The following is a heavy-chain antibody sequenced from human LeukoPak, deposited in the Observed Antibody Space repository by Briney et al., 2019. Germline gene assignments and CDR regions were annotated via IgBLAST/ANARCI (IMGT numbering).Heavy chain of an antibody. CDR2: IYYSGST. D-gene: IGHD4-17*01. Sequence: SETLSLTCTVSGGSISSHYWCWIRQPPGKGLEWIGNIYYSGSTNYNPSLKSRVTISVDTSKNQFSLKLNSVTAADTAVYYCARDYGEYGGWFDPWGQGTLVTVSS. CDR3: ARDYGEYGGWFDP. CDR1: GGSISSHY. V-gene: IGHV4-59*11. J-gene: IGHJ5*02.